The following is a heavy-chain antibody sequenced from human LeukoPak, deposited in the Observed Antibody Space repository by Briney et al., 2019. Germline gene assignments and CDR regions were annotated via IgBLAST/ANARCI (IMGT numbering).Heavy chain of an antibody. CDR2: LYTGAAT. CDR3: VISVCTTTSCQKKDAFDI. D-gene: IGHD2-2*01. J-gene: IGHJ3*02. Sequence: SETLSLTCTVSGGFISGFSWSWIRQPAGVGLEWIGRLYTGAATNFNHSLKSRVTMAVDRSKKQFSLKLSSVTAADTAMYYCVISVCTTTSCQKKDAFDIWGQGTMVTVSS. V-gene: IGHV4-4*07. CDR1: GGFISGFS.